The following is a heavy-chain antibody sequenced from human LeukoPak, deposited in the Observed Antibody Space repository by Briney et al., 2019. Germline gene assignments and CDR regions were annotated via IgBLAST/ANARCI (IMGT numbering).Heavy chain of an antibody. CDR3: ARLGTYPVVGY. CDR2: IYYSGST. CDR1: GGSISSSSYY. Sequence: SETLSLTCTVSGGSISSSSYYWGWIRQPPGKGLEWIGSIYYSGSTYYNPSLKSRVTISVDTSKNQFSLKLSSVTAADTAVYYCARLGTYPVVGYWGQGTLVTVSS. D-gene: IGHD1-7*01. J-gene: IGHJ4*02. V-gene: IGHV4-39*07.